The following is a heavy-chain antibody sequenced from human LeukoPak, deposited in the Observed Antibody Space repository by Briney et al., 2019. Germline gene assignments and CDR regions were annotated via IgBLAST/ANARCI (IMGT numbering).Heavy chain of an antibody. J-gene: IGHJ4*02. CDR2: IYYSGST. CDR3: ARDLTTVGLRYFDY. Sequence: PSQTLSLTCTVSGGSISSGDYYWSWIRQPPGKGLEWIGYIYYSGSTYYNPSLNSRVTISVDTSKNQFSLKLSSVTAADTAVYYCARDLTTVGLRYFDYWGQGTLVTVSS. D-gene: IGHD4-23*01. CDR1: GGSISSGDYY. V-gene: IGHV4-30-4*01.